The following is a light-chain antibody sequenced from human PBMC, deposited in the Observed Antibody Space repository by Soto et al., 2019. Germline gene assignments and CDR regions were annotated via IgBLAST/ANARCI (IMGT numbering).Light chain of an antibody. CDR1: GSDVGGYNN. V-gene: IGLV2-14*01. CDR3: SSYTSASTPLV. J-gene: IGLJ2*01. Sequence: QSALTQPASVSRSPGQSITISCTGTGSDVGGYNNVSWYQQHPGKAPKVMIYDVSNRPSGVSNRFSGSKSGNTASLTISGLQAEDEADYYCSSYTSASTPLVFGGGTKLTVL. CDR2: DVS.